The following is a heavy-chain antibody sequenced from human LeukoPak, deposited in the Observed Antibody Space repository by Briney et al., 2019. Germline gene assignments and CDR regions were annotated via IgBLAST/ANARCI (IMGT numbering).Heavy chain of an antibody. Sequence: PGGSLRLSCAASGFTFSTFWMSWVRQAPGKGLEWVATINQDGSEKYYMDSVKGRFTISRDNAKNSLYLLMNSLRAEDTAVFYCARNLIRGVIRGPNYYYYGMDVWGRGTTVTVSS. V-gene: IGHV3-7*01. CDR2: INQDGSEK. CDR3: ARNLIRGVIRGPNYYYYGMDV. J-gene: IGHJ6*02. D-gene: IGHD3-10*01. CDR1: GFTFSTFW.